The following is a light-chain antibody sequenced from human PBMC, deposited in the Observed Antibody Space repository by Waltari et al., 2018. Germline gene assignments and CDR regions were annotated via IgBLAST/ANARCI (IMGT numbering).Light chain of an antibody. J-gene: IGKJ1*01. V-gene: IGKV1-12*01. CDR1: QGISTW. CDR3: QQGSIFPRT. Sequence: DIQMTQSPSSVSASVGDRVTITCRASQGISTWLAWYQQKPGKAPQLLSYAASTLQSGVPSRFSGSGSGTDFTLTISNLQPEDFATYYCQQGSIFPRTFGQGTKVEIQ. CDR2: AAS.